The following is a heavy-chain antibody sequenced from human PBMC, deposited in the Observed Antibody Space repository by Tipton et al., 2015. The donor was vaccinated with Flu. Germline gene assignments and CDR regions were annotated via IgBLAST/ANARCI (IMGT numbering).Heavy chain of an antibody. J-gene: IGHJ4*02. CDR1: GYTFTGYY. CDR2: INPNSGGT. D-gene: IGHD2-15*01. CDR3: ARRYCSGGSCAPAGIDY. Sequence: QSGPEVKKPGASVKVSCKASGYTFTGYYMHWVRQAPGQGLEWMGRINPNSGGTNYAQKFQGRVTMTRDTSISTAYMELSRLRSDDTAVYYCARRYCSGGSCAPAGIDYWGQGTLVTVSS. V-gene: IGHV1-2*06.